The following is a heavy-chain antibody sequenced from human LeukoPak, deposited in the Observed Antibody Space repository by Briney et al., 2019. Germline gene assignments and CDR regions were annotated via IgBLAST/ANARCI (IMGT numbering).Heavy chain of an antibody. J-gene: IGHJ4*02. CDR3: ARDSPLGTGDFDY. CDR2: IWYDGSNK. V-gene: IGHV3-33*07. Sequence: GGSLRLSCAASGFTFSRYWMSWVRQVPGKGLEWGAVIWYDGSNKYYADSVKGRFTISRDNSKNTLYLQMNSLRAEDTAVYYCARDSPLGTGDFDYWGQGTLVTVSS. CDR1: GFTFSRYW. D-gene: IGHD2-8*02.